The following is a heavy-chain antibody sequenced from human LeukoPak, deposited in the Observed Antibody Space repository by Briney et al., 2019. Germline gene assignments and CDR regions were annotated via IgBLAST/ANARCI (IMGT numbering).Heavy chain of an antibody. CDR1: GYTFTGYY. V-gene: IGHV1-2*02. D-gene: IGHD6-13*01. CDR3: ARDPDSSWYRYYYYYMDV. Sequence: GASVKVSCKASGYTFTGYYMHWVRQAPGQGLEWMGWINPNSGGTNYAQKFQGRVTMTRDTSISTAYMELGRLRSDDTAVYYCARDPDSSWYRYYYYYMDVWGKGTTVTVSS. CDR2: INPNSGGT. J-gene: IGHJ6*03.